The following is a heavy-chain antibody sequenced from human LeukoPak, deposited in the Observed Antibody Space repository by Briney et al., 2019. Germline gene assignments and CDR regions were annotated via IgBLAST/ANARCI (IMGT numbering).Heavy chain of an antibody. V-gene: IGHV3-30-3*01. D-gene: IGHD3-22*01. CDR3: ARVVFPSTGYERLRPDAFHT. J-gene: IGHJ3*02. CDR1: GFTFSSYA. CDR2: ISYDGSNK. Sequence: GGSLRLSCAASGFTFSSYAMHWVRQAPGKGLEWVAVISYDGSNKYYADSVKGRFTISRDNAKNSLSLEMNSLRAEDTAVYYCARVVFPSTGYERLRPDAFHTWGQGTLVTVSS.